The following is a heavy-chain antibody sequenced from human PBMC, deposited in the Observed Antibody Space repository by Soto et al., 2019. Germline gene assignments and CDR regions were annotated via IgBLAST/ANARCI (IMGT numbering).Heavy chain of an antibody. CDR1: GFTFRNYD. Sequence: EVQLVESGGGLVQPGGSLRLSCEASGFTFRNYDMHWVRQGTGKGLEWVSGISAAGDPDYADSVEGRFTISRENAQNSFFLQMNSLRGGDTAVYYCARTDRDFYGLDVWGQGTTAIVSS. CDR3: ARTDRDFYGLDV. CDR2: ISAAGDP. J-gene: IGHJ6*02. V-gene: IGHV3-13*05.